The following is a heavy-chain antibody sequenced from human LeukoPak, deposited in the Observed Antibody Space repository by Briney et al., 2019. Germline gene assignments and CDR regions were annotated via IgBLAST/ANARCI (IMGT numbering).Heavy chain of an antibody. J-gene: IGHJ4*02. CDR1: GFSFSSRW. V-gene: IGHV3-74*01. D-gene: IGHD3-10*01. CDR3: VRDLGPGDY. CDR2: INSDGIIT. Sequence: GGSLRLSCAASGFSFSSRWMHWVRQAPGKGLVWVSRINSDGIITTYADSVRGRFTISRDSAKNTLYLQMNSLRDEDTAVYYCVRDLGPGDYWGQGTLVTVSA.